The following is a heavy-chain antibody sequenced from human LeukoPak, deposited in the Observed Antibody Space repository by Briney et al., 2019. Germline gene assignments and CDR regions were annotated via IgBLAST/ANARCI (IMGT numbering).Heavy chain of an antibody. CDR2: INHSGST. CDR3: AKRGYSGYRSRYYFDY. D-gene: IGHD5-12*01. CDR1: GFTFSSYG. V-gene: IGHV4-34*08. Sequence: GSLRLSCVASGFTFSSYGMHWVRQPPGKGLEWIGEINHSGSTNYNPSLKSRVTISVDTSKNQFSLKLSSVTAADTAVYYCAKRGYSGYRSRYYFDYWGQGTLVTVSS. J-gene: IGHJ4*02.